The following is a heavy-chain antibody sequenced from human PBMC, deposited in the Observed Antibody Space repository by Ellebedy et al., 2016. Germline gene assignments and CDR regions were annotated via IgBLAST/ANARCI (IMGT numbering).Heavy chain of an antibody. Sequence: ASVKVSCKVSGYTLTELSMHWVRQAPGKGLEWMGGFDSEDGETIYAQNLQGRVTITADKSTSTAYMELSSLRSEDTAVYYCAKCIGGTVRGAYYYYGLDVWGQGTTVTVSS. CDR3: AKCIGGTVRGAYYYYGLDV. CDR2: FDSEDGET. D-gene: IGHD3-10*01. CDR1: GYTLTELS. J-gene: IGHJ6*02. V-gene: IGHV1-24*01.